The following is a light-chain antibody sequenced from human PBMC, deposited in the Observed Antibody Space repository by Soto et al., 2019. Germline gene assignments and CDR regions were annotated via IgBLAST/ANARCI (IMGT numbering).Light chain of an antibody. Sequence: EILMTQSPATLSVSPGERATLSCRASQSVSSNLAWYQQKPGQAPRLLIYGASSRATGIPARFSGSGSGTEFTLTISSLQPEDFSVYYCQQYNNCPPYTFGQGTKLEIK. CDR3: QQYNNCPPYT. V-gene: IGKV3-15*01. CDR2: GAS. CDR1: QSVSSN. J-gene: IGKJ2*01.